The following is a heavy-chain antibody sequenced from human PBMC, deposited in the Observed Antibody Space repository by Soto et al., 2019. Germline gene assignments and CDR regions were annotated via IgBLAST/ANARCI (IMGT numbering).Heavy chain of an antibody. CDR1: GGTFSRYT. J-gene: IGHJ5*02. CDR3: ARGSTIVRGAPSWFDP. V-gene: IGHV1-69*02. D-gene: IGHD3-10*01. Sequence: QVQLVQSGAEVKKPGSSVKVSCKASGGTFSRYTINWVRQAPGQGLEWMGRIIPIAAIANYTQKFQGRVTITVDKPSTTAYMELSSLRSDDTAVYYCARGSTIVRGAPSWFDPWGQGTLVTVFS. CDR2: IIPIAAIA.